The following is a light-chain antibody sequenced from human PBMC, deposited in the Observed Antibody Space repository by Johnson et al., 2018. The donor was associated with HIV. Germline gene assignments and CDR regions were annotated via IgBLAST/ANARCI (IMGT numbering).Light chain of an antibody. CDR2: ENN. CDR3: GTWDSSLSAFYV. J-gene: IGLJ1*01. Sequence: QSVLTQPPSVSAAPGQKVTISCSGSSSNIGNNYVSWYRQLPGTAPKLLIYENNKRPSGIPDRFSGSKSGTSATLGITGLQPADEADYYCGTWDSSLSAFYVFGTGTKVTVL. V-gene: IGLV1-51*02. CDR1: SSNIGNNY.